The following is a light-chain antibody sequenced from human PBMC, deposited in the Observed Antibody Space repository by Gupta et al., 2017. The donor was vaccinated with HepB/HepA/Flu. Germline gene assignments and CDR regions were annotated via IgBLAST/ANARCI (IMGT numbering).Light chain of an antibody. CDR1: NSTSGNKY. J-gene: IGLJ2*01. CDR3: AAWDDSLSGVV. V-gene: IGLV1-47*01. Sequence: QSVLTQPPSSSGTPGQRVNVSCSGSNSTSGNKYVYWHQQLPGTAPTLLIYKNNQRPSGVPDGFSGTKAGTSASMVISGLRSEDEADYYCAAWDDSLSGVVFGGGTKLTVL. CDR2: KNN.